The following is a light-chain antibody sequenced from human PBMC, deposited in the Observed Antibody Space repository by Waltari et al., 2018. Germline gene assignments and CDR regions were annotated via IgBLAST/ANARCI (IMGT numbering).Light chain of an antibody. J-gene: IGLJ2*01. Sequence: ELTQPPSVSVSPGQTARITCSGDALSNQYGYWYQQKPGQAPLLVMYRDTERPSGIPWRFSGSNSGTTVTLTISGAQAEDEADYYCQTADRSGTYVVFGGGTKLTVL. CDR2: RDT. CDR3: QTADRSGTYVV. V-gene: IGLV3-25*03. CDR1: ALSNQY.